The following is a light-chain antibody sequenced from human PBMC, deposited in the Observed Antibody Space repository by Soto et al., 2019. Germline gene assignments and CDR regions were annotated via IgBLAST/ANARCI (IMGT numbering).Light chain of an antibody. V-gene: IGLV2-14*02. CDR3: SSYAGSNNV. J-gene: IGLJ1*01. CDR2: EVS. CDR1: SSAVGSYRL. Sequence: QSALAQPASVSGSPGQSITISCTGSSSAVGSYRLVSWYQCHPGKAPKLMIYEVSKRPSGVPDRFSGSKSGNTASLTVSGLQAEDEADYYCSSYAGSNNVFGTGTKVTVL.